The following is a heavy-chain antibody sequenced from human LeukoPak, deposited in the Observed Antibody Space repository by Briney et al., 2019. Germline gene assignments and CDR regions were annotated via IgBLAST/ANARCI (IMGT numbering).Heavy chain of an antibody. V-gene: IGHV3-21*01. D-gene: IGHD5-24*01. CDR3: ARERDGCPGY. CDR1: GVTFSSYS. J-gene: IGHJ4*02. Sequence: GGSLRLSCAASGVTFSSYSMNWVRQAPGKGLEWVSSISSSSSYIYYADSVKGRFTISRDNAKNSLYLQMNSLRAEDTAVYYCARERDGCPGYWGQGTLVTVSS. CDR2: ISSSSSYI.